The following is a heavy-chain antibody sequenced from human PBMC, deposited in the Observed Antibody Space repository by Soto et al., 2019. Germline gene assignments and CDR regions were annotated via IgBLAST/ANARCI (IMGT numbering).Heavy chain of an antibody. D-gene: IGHD3-22*01. CDR1: GFTFSSYG. CDR2: IRYDGSNK. Sequence: QVQLVESGGGVVQPGRSLRLSCAASGFTFSSYGMNWVRQAPGKGLEWVADIRYDGSNKYYADSVKGRFTISRDNSKNTLYLQMNSLRAEDTAVYYCARGGYYDSSGYFPFDYWGQGTLVTVSS. V-gene: IGHV3-33*01. CDR3: ARGGYYDSSGYFPFDY. J-gene: IGHJ4*02.